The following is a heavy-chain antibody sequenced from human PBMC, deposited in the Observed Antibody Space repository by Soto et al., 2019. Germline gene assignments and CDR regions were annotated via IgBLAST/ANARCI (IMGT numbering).Heavy chain of an antibody. CDR3: ARHDAYSSSDF. V-gene: IGHV5-51*01. D-gene: IGHD6-19*01. CDR1: EYRFINSW. CDR2: IYPGDSDS. J-gene: IGHJ4*02. Sequence: PGVPLEISCQGSEYRFINSWIACVRKMPGKGLEWMGIIYPGDSDSRYSPSIQGQVSISADKSINTAYLQWSSLKASDTAMYYCARHDAYSSSDFWGQGTLVTVSS.